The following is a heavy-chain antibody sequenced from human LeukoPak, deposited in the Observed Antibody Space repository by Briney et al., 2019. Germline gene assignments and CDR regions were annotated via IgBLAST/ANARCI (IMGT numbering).Heavy chain of an antibody. CDR3: ARARGSYWWFDS. V-gene: IGHV1-2*02. Sequence: ASVKVSCKASGYTFTGYYLHWVRQAPGQGLEWMGCVNPNSGDTNYAQKFQGSVTMTRDTSISTVYMELSRLRSDDTAVYYRARARGSYWWFDSWGQGTLVTVSS. CDR1: GYTFTGYY. J-gene: IGHJ5*01. D-gene: IGHD3-10*01. CDR2: VNPNSGDT.